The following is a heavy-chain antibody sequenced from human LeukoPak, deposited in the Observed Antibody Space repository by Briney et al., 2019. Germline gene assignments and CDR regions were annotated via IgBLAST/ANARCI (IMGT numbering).Heavy chain of an antibody. D-gene: IGHD3-9*01. CDR1: GYTFTSYG. CDR2: ISAYNGNT. J-gene: IGHJ6*03. CDR3: ARVRYDILTGYPNPDYYYYYYMDV. Sequence: ASVKVSCKASGYTFTSYGISWVRQAPGQGLEWMGWISAYNGNTNYAQKLQGRVTMTTDTSTSTAYMELRSLRSDDTAVYYCARVRYDILTGYPNPDYYYYYYMDVWGKGTTVTVSS. V-gene: IGHV1-18*01.